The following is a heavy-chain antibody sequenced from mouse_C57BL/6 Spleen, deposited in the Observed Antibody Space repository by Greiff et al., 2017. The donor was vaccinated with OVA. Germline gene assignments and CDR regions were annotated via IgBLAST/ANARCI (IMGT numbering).Heavy chain of an antibody. CDR3: ARYPITTPSMDY. Sequence: VQLQQSGPGLVKPSQSLSLTCSVTGYSITSGYYWNWIRQFPGNKLEWMGYISYDGSNNYNPSLKNRISITRDTSKNQFFLKLNSVTTEDTATYYCARYPITTPSMDYWGQGTSVTVSS. J-gene: IGHJ4*01. D-gene: IGHD1-1*01. CDR1: GYSITSGYY. CDR2: ISYDGSN. V-gene: IGHV3-6*01.